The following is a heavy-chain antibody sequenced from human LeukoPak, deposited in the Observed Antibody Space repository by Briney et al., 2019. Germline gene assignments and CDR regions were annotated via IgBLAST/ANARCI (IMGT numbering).Heavy chain of an antibody. CDR3: ARADTAMGNYYYYGMDV. V-gene: IGHV4-59*01. CDR1: GGSISSYY. CDR2: IYYSGST. J-gene: IGHJ6*02. Sequence: SETLSLTCTVSGGSISSYYWSWVRQPPGKGLEWIWYIYYSGSTNYNPSLKSRVTISVDTSKNQFSLKLSSVTAADTAVYYCARADTAMGNYYYYGMDVWGQGTTVTVSS. D-gene: IGHD5-18*01.